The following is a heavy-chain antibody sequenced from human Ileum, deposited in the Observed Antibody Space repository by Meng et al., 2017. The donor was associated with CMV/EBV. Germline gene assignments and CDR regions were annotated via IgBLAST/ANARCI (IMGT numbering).Heavy chain of an antibody. CDR1: GFSFGRYW. Sequence: GESLKISCVSSGFSFGRYWMNWVRQTPGKGPEWVATIKEDGSDLYYVDSVKGRFTISRNNAKNSLYLQMNSLRAEDTAVYYCARGGYSSSSPYYYGMDVWGQGTTVTGYS. CDR3: ARGGYSSSSPYYYGMDV. CDR2: IKEDGSDL. J-gene: IGHJ6*01. D-gene: IGHD6-6*01. V-gene: IGHV3-7*03.